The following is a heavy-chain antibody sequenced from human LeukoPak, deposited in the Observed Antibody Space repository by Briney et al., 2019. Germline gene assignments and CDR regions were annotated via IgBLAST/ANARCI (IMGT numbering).Heavy chain of an antibody. J-gene: IGHJ4*02. Sequence: SETLSLTCTISGGSVSDYYWSWNRQSPGKGLEWIGYIYYTGSTTYNPSLKSRVTISADTSKNQFSLKLSSVTAADTAVYYCASRKLGNDYWGQGTLVTVSS. CDR2: IYYTGST. V-gene: IGHV4-59*02. CDR1: GGSVSDYY. CDR3: ASRKLGNDY. D-gene: IGHD7-27*01.